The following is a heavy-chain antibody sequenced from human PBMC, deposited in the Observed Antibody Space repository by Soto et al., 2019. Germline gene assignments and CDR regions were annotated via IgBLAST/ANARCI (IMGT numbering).Heavy chain of an antibody. CDR2: LSYDGRNK. J-gene: IGHJ5*02. CDR1: GFTFSSRA. V-gene: IGHV3-30*04. Sequence: QVQLVESGGGVVQPGRSLRLSCAASGFTFSSRAMHWVRQFPGKGLEWVSVLSYDGRNKNYAESVKGRFTISRDNSKNTLYLHMTSLRAEDTAVYYCARGGLIERLWFDPWGQGTPVTVSS. CDR3: ARGGLIERLWFDP. D-gene: IGHD3-3*01.